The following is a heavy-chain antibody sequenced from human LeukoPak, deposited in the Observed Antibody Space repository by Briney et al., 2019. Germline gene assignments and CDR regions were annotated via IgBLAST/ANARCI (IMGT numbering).Heavy chain of an antibody. D-gene: IGHD3-3*01. Sequence: GESLGISCKGSGYTFTSYWISWVRQMPGKGLEWMGKIDPSDSYTSYSPSFQGHVTISADKSISAAFLQWGSLKASDTAMYYCARHSHYDFWSGYLDYRGQGTLVTVSS. CDR2: IDPSDSYT. V-gene: IGHV5-10-1*01. J-gene: IGHJ4*02. CDR3: ARHSHYDFWSGYLDY. CDR1: GYTFTSYW.